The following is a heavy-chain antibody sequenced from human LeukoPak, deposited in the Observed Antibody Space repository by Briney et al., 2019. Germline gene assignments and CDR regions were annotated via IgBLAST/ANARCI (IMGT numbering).Heavy chain of an antibody. Sequence: SETLSLTCTVSGYSISNGYYWGWIRQPPGKGLEWIGSIYHSGSTYCNPSLKSRVTISVDTSKNQFSLKLSSVTAADTAVYYCARDLRAAVAGDYFDYWGQGTLVTVSS. J-gene: IGHJ4*02. D-gene: IGHD6-19*01. CDR2: IYHSGST. V-gene: IGHV4-38-2*02. CDR3: ARDLRAAVAGDYFDY. CDR1: GYSISNGYY.